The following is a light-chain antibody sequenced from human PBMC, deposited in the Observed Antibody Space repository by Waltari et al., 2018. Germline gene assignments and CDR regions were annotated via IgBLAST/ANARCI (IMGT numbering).Light chain of an antibody. CDR1: QTVRTTY. CDR3: QQYDISPLT. V-gene: IGKV3-20*01. Sequence: EIVLTQSPGTLSLSPGERATLSCRANQTVRTTYLAWYQQKPGQAPTLLIYGASSRATGIPDRFSGSGSGTDFSLTISSLEPEDFAVYYCQQYDISPLTFGGGTRVEIK. J-gene: IGKJ4*01. CDR2: GAS.